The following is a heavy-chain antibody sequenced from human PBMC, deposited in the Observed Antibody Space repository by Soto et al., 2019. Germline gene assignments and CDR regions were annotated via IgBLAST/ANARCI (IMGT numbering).Heavy chain of an antibody. V-gene: IGHV4-34*01. CDR3: ERVGRGSDGGS. J-gene: IGHJ5*02. D-gene: IGHD6-25*01. CDR1: GGSFSGFY. Sequence: SETLPLTCAVYGGSFSGFYWRRIRQPPGKGLEWIGEINHSGSTNYNPSLKSRVTISVDTSKNQFSLKLSYVTAADTAVYYCERVGRGSDGGSWGQGTRVTVSS. CDR2: INHSGST.